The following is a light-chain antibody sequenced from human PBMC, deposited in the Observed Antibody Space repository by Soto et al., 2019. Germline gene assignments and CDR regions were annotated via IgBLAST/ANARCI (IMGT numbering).Light chain of an antibody. J-gene: IGKJ4*01. CDR1: QSVSSY. Sequence: EIVLTQSPATLSLSPGERATLSCRASQSVSSYLAWYQQKPGQAPRLLIYDAYIRASGVPARFSGSGSGTEFTLTISGLQSEDFAVYFCQHYKTWPLDFGGGTKVDI. CDR3: QHYKTWPLD. V-gene: IGKV3-11*01. CDR2: DAY.